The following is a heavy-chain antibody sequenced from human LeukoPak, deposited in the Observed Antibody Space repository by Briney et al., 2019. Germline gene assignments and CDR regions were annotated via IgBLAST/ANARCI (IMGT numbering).Heavy chain of an antibody. V-gene: IGHV4-39*07. CDR1: GGSLSSNSYY. D-gene: IGHD3-10*01. Sequence: SETLSLTCAVSGGSLSSNSYYWGWLRQPPGTGLEWIGSIYYSGSTYYNPSLKSRVTISVDTSKNQFSLKLSSVTAADTAVYYCARVGYYGSGSYGADYWGQGTLVTVSS. CDR2: IYYSGST. J-gene: IGHJ4*02. CDR3: ARVGYYGSGSYGADY.